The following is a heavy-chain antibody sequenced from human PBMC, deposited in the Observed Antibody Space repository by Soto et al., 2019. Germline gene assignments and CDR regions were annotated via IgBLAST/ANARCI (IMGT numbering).Heavy chain of an antibody. CDR1: GGSISTYY. Sequence: SETLSLSCTVSGGSISTYYWSWIRQPPEKGLEWIGYIHYTGSTNYNPSLKSRVTISVDTSKNQFSLRLTSVTAADTAVYYCARHAPSFRFRFTDYYYYYMDVWGEGSTVTVSS. CDR2: IHYTGST. D-gene: IGHD3-3*01. J-gene: IGHJ6*03. CDR3: ARHAPSFRFRFTDYYYYYMDV. V-gene: IGHV4-59*08.